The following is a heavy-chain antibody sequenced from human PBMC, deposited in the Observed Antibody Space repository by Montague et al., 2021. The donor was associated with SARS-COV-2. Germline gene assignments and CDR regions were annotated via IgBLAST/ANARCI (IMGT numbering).Heavy chain of an antibody. V-gene: IGHV3-74*01. Sequence: SLRLSCPASGFTFSNYWIHWVRQVPGKGLVWVARTDGDGSGTSYADSVKGRFTISRDNAKNTVDLQMNGLRADDTAVYYCGSVFEYWGQGTLVTVSS. CDR2: TDGDGSGT. J-gene: IGHJ4*02. CDR3: GSVFEY. CDR1: GFTFSNYW.